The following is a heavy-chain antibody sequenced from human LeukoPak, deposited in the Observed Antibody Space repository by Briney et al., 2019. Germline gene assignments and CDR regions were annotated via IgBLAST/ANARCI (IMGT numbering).Heavy chain of an antibody. V-gene: IGHV1-18*01. CDR3: ARDVVPYCSGGSCYGWFDP. J-gene: IGHJ5*02. D-gene: IGHD2-15*01. CDR1: GYTFTSYG. CDR2: ISAYNGNT. Sequence: ASVKVSCKASGYTFTSYGISWVRQAPGQGFEWMGWISAYNGNTNYAQKLQGRVTMTTDTSTSTAYMELRSLRSDDTAVYYCARDVVPYCSGGSCYGWFDPWGQGTLVTVSS.